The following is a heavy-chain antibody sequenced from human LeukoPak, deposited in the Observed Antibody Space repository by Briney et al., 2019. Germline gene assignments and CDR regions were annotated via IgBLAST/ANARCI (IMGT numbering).Heavy chain of an antibody. V-gene: IGHV3-23*01. D-gene: IGHD3-10*01. J-gene: IGHJ3*01. Sequence: PGGSLRLSCAASGFTFAIHAMTWVRQAPGKGLEWVSGISGDGASTHYAESEKGQFTISRDNSQNTLFLQMNSLRVEDTAIYYCAKDSYVSGRPLHTFDVWGQGTMVTVSS. CDR2: ISGDGAST. CDR3: AKDSYVSGRPLHTFDV. CDR1: GFTFAIHA.